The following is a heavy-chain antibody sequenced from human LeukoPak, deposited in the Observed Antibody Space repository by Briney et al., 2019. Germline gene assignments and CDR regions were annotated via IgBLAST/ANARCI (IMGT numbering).Heavy chain of an antibody. V-gene: IGHV3-7*03. CDR2: IKQDGSEK. Sequence: GGSLRLSCAASGFTFNSYWMTWVRQAPGKGLEWVANIKQDGSEKLYVDSVKGRFAISRDNAKNSLYLQMNSLRVEDTAVYFCAARKVRGVWFYLDYWGQGTLVTVSS. CDR1: GFTFNSYW. D-gene: IGHD3-10*01. CDR3: AARKVRGVWFYLDY. J-gene: IGHJ4*02.